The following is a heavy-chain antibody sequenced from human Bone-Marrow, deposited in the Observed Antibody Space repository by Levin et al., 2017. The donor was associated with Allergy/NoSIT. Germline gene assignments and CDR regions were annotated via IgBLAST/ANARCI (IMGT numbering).Heavy chain of an antibody. CDR1: GLTVSSNY. V-gene: IGHV3-53*01. Sequence: GGSLRLSCVVSGLTVSSNYMGWVRQGPGKGLQWVSVIYTGGSAYYADFGKGRFTISRDNSRNTLLLQMNRLRLEDTAVYYCVKGSGQLVPNWGQGTLVTVSS. J-gene: IGHJ4*02. CDR2: IYTGGSA. D-gene: IGHD5-24*01. CDR3: VKGSGQLVPN.